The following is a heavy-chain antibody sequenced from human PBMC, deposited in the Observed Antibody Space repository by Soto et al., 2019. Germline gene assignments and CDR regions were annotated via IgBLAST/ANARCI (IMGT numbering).Heavy chain of an antibody. CDR2: MYNTGST. D-gene: IGHD2-21*02. Sequence: SETLSLTCTVSGGSISIYSWSWIRQHPGKGLEWIGYMYNTGSTIYNPSLKSRVTISVDTSKNQFSLKLNSVTAADTAVYYCARDLWGYCGADCYPLDVWGQGTTVTVS. J-gene: IGHJ6*02. CDR3: ARDLWGYCGADCYPLDV. V-gene: IGHV4-59*01. CDR1: GGSISIYS.